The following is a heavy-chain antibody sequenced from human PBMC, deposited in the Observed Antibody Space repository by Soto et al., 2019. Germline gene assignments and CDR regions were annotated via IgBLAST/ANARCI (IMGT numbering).Heavy chain of an antibody. CDR3: ARSDCSGGSCYSPGGRYYFDY. J-gene: IGHJ4*02. CDR2: IIPILGIA. Sequence: ASVKVSCKASGGTFSSYTISWVRQAPGQGLEWMGRIIPILGIANYAQKFQGRVTITADKSTSTAYMELSSLRSEDTAVYYCARSDCSGGSCYSPGGRYYFDYWGQGTLVTVSS. D-gene: IGHD2-15*01. V-gene: IGHV1-69*02. CDR1: GGTFSSYT.